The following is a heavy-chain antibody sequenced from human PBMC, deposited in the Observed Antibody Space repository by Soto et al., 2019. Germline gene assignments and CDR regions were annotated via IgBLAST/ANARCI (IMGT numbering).Heavy chain of an antibody. V-gene: IGHV1-69*13. CDR2: IIPIFGTA. J-gene: IGHJ4*02. CDR1: GGTFSSYA. D-gene: IGHD3-22*01. Sequence: SVKVSCKASGGTFSSYAISWVRQAPGQGLEWMGGIIPIFGTANYAQKFQGRVTITADESTSTAYMELSSLRSEDTAVYYCARPTYYYDSSGPPDYWGQGTLVTVSS. CDR3: ARPTYYYDSSGPPDY.